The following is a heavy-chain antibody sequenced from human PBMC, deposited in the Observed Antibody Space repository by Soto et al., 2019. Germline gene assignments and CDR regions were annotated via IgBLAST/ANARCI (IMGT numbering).Heavy chain of an antibody. J-gene: IGHJ4*02. CDR1: GFTFSSYA. CDR2: ISGSGGST. CDR3: AKREYSYGLPLDY. Sequence: EVQLLESGGGLVQPGGSLRLSCAASGFTFSSYAMSWVRQAPGKGLDWVSAISGSGGSTYYADSVKGRFTISRDNSENPLYLQMTSLRAEDTAVYYGAKREYSYGLPLDYWGQGTLGTVSS. D-gene: IGHD5-18*01. V-gene: IGHV3-23*01.